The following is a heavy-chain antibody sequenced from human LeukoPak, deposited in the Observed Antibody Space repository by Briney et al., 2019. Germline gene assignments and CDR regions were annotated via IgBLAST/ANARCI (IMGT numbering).Heavy chain of an antibody. CDR2: IYYTGST. Sequence: PSETLSLTCTVSGGSITSSSYYWGWIRQPPGKGPEWIGSIYYTGSTNYNPSLKSRLTISLDTSKNQFSLKLTSVTAADTAVYYCASVRGYSSGWYASGFAPWGQGTLVTVSS. CDR1: GGSITSSSYY. CDR3: ASVRGYSSGWYASGFAP. J-gene: IGHJ5*02. D-gene: IGHD6-19*01. V-gene: IGHV4-39*07.